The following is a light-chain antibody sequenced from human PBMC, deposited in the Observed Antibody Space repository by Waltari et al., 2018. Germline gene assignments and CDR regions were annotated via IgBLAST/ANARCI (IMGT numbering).Light chain of an antibody. Sequence: IVMTQSPDSLAVSLGSGASIICRSIRRVLYSLINKNYIAWYQQKAGQPPKLLIYWASTRESGVPDRFSGSGFGTDFTLTINSLQAEDVAVYFCQQYYDTPFTFGGGTKVEIK. V-gene: IGKV4-1*01. CDR1: RRVLYSLINKNY. CDR3: QQYYDTPFT. J-gene: IGKJ4*01. CDR2: WAS.